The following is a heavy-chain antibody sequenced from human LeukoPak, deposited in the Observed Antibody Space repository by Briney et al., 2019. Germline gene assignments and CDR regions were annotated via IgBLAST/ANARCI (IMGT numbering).Heavy chain of an antibody. V-gene: IGHV3-23*01. Sequence: PGGALRLSCAGPGFTFTGYDMSCVREDPGKGLEWVSAISGSAATTYYADSVKGRFFISRDNSKNTLYLQMNSLRAEDTAVYYCARRAGAYSHPYDYWGQGTLVTVSS. CDR2: ISGSAATT. J-gene: IGHJ4*02. CDR3: ARRAGAYSHPYDY. CDR1: GFTFTGYD. D-gene: IGHD4/OR15-4a*01.